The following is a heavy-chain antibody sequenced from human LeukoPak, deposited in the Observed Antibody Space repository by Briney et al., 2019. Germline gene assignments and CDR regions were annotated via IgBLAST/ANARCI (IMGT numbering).Heavy chain of an antibody. CDR2: NNPSSGTT. D-gene: IGHD6-19*01. Sequence: ASVKVSCKASGYTFTSYYMHWVRQAPGQGLEWMGINNPSSGTTSYAQKFQGRVTMTRDTSTSTVYMELSSLTSEDTAVYFCARDRGLLYGSSGCLDYWGQGTLVTVSS. V-gene: IGHV1-46*01. J-gene: IGHJ4*02. CDR3: ARDRGLLYGSSGCLDY. CDR1: GYTFTSYY.